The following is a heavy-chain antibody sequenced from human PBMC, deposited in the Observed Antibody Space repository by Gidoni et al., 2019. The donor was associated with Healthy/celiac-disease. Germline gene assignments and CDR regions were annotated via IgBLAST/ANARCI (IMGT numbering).Heavy chain of an antibody. Sequence: QLQLQESGPGLVKPSETLSLTCTVSGGSISSRSYSWGWIRQPPGKGLEWIGSIYYSGTTYYNPSLKSRVTISVDTSKNQFSLKLSSVTAADTAVYYCARAPSGYCTNGVCYPGFDPWGQGTLVTVSS. CDR1: GGSISSRSYS. CDR3: ARAPSGYCTNGVCYPGFDP. D-gene: IGHD2-8*01. V-gene: IGHV4-39*01. J-gene: IGHJ5*02. CDR2: IYYSGTT.